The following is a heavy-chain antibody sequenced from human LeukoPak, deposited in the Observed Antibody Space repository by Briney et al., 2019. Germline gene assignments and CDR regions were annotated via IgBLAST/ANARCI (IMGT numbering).Heavy chain of an antibody. Sequence: GGSLRLSCAASGFTVSSNYMSWVRLAPGKGLEWVSVIYSGGSTYYADSVKGRFTTSRDNSKNTLFLQMNSLRAEDTAVYYCARAREDYFLDYWGQGTLVTVSS. J-gene: IGHJ4*02. CDR1: GFTVSSNY. V-gene: IGHV3-53*01. CDR2: IYSGGST. D-gene: IGHD2/OR15-2a*01. CDR3: ARAREDYFLDY.